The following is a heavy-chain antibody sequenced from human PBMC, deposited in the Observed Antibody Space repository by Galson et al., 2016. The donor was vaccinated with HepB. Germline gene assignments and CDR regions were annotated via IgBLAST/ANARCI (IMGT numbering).Heavy chain of an antibody. D-gene: IGHD6-19*01. V-gene: IGHV1-18*01. CDR3: VGSRAGTSGAFDI. Sequence: SVKVSCKASDYTLTSYGISWVRQAPGQGLEWMGWISTYNHNTNYAQSLQGRVTVTTDTSTSTVYMELKSLISDDTAIYYCVGSRAGTSGAFDIWGQGTKVTVSS. J-gene: IGHJ3*02. CDR1: DYTLTSYG. CDR2: ISTYNHNT.